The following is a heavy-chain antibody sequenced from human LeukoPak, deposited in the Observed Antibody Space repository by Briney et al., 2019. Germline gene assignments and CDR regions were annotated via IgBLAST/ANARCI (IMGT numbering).Heavy chain of an antibody. V-gene: IGHV1-3*01. J-gene: IGHJ4*02. Sequence: ASVKVSCKASGYIFTSHAMHWVGQAPGQRLEWMAWINAGNGDTKYSQKFQGSVTITRDTAATTAYMELSSLRSEDTAVYYCARDRADTSGYLLDYWGPGILVTVSS. D-gene: IGHD3-22*01. CDR2: INAGNGDT. CDR3: ARDRADTSGYLLDY. CDR1: GYIFTSHA.